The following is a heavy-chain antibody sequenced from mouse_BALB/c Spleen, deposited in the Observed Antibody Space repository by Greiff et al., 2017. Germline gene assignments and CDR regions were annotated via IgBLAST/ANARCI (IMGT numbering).Heavy chain of an antibody. CDR1: GFTFSDYY. Sequence: EVQRVESGGGLVKPGGSLKLSCAASGFTFSDYYMYWVRQTPEKRLEWVATISDGGSYTYYPDSVKGRFTISRDNAKNNLYLQMSSLKSEDTAMYYCARAYEGNYAMDYWGQGTSVTVSS. V-gene: IGHV5-4*02. J-gene: IGHJ4*01. D-gene: IGHD2-3*01. CDR2: ISDGGSYT. CDR3: ARAYEGNYAMDY.